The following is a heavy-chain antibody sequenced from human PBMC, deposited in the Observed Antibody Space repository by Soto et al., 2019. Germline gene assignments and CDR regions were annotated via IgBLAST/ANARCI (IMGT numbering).Heavy chain of an antibody. J-gene: IGHJ4*02. CDR3: ATQASYYGDYPFDY. CDR1: GFAFSSYA. V-gene: IGHV3-23*01. D-gene: IGHD4-17*01. CDR2: ISGSGGST. Sequence: EMQLLESGGGLVQPGGSLRLSCAASGFAFSSYAMSWVRQAPGKGLEWVSAISGSGGSTYYADSVKGRFTISRDNSKNTLYLQMNSLRAEDTAVYYCATQASYYGDYPFDYWGQGTLVTVSS.